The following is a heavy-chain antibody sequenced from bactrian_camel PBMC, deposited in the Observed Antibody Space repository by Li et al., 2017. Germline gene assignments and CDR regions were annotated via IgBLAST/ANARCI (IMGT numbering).Heavy chain of an antibody. D-gene: IGHD3*01. CDR2: IGNDGST. J-gene: IGHJ6*01. Sequence: HVQLVESGGGAVMAGGSLRLSCEATTYSHRPYCMGWFRQAPGKDREGVAVIGNDGSTTYGDSVKARFTISRDNAKSTLYLQMNNLKPEDTAMYYCAADRALDDDCYVGSLYTDFAYWGQGTQVTVS. V-gene: IGHV3S57*01. CDR1: TYSHRPYC. CDR3: AADRALDDDCYVGSLYTDFAY.